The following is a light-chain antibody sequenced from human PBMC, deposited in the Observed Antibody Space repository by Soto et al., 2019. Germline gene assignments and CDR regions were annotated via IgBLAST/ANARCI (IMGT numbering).Light chain of an antibody. V-gene: IGLV2-11*01. CDR2: DVT. CDR1: SSDVGGYNY. J-gene: IGLJ1*01. Sequence: QSALTQPRSVSGSPGQSVSISCTGTSSDVGGYNYVSWYQHHPGKAPTVMIYDVTKRPSGVPDRCSGSKSGNTASLTISGLQAEDEADYYCCSYAGSYNFVFGSGTKLTVL. CDR3: CSYAGSYNFV.